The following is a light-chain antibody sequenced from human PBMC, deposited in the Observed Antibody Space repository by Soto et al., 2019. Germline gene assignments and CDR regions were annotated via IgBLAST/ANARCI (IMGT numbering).Light chain of an antibody. CDR3: ISYTGSSTSYV. J-gene: IGLJ1*01. CDR2: EVS. Sequence: QSVLTRPASVCGSPGHSITISCSGTSSDVGSYDHVAWYQQFPGKTPKLMIYEVSNRPSGVSSRFSGSKSGNTASLTISGLQAEDEADYYCISYTGSSTSYVFGSGTKVTVL. CDR1: SSDVGSYDH. V-gene: IGLV2-14*01.